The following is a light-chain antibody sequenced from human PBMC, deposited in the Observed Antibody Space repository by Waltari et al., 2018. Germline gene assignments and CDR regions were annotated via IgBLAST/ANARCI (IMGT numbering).Light chain of an antibody. Sequence: EIVMTQSPGTLSVSPGERATLSCTASQSVRSNFAWYQQKPGQAPRLIIYGAVTRGTDVPARFSASGSGTEFTLTISSVQSEDFAVYYCQHYNNWPYTFGQGTKLEI. CDR2: GAV. CDR1: QSVRSN. CDR3: QHYNNWPYT. J-gene: IGKJ2*01. V-gene: IGKV3-15*01.